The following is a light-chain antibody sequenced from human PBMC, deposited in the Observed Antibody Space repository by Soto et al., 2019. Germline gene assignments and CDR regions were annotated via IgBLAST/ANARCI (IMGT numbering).Light chain of an antibody. Sequence: QSALTQPASVSESPGQSITISCTGTSNDIGAYNYVSWYQQHPGKAPKLLIYDVTHRPSGVSDRFSGSKSGRTASLTISGLQPEDEADYYCSSYTSIIAVVFGGGTKVTVL. CDR1: SNDIGAYNY. J-gene: IGLJ2*01. CDR3: SSYTSIIAVV. CDR2: DVT. V-gene: IGLV2-14*03.